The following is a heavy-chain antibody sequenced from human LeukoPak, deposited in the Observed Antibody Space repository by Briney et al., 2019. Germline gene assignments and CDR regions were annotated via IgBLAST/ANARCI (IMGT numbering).Heavy chain of an antibody. Sequence: PGGSLRLSCAASGFTFSSYAMSWVRQAPGMGLEWVASIKQDGSQKYYVDSVKGRFTISRDNAKNSLFLQMNSLRAEDTAVYYCARDYFVDGSNSRIFFASWGQGSLVTVSS. CDR2: IKQDGSQK. V-gene: IGHV3-7*01. CDR1: GFTFSSYA. CDR3: ARDYFVDGSNSRIFFAS. J-gene: IGHJ4*02. D-gene: IGHD5-24*01.